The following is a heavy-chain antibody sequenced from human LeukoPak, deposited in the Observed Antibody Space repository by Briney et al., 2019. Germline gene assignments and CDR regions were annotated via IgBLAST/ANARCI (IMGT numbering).Heavy chain of an antibody. CDR3: ARDSENYYDSGGYDY. Sequence: PGGSLRLSCAASGFTFSSYPMHWVRQAPGKGLEWLAFISYDGSNKYYADSVKGRFTISRDNSKNTLYLQMNSLRVEDTAVYYCARDSENYYDSGGYDYWGQGTLVTVSS. CDR2: ISYDGSNK. V-gene: IGHV3-30-3*01. D-gene: IGHD3-22*01. CDR1: GFTFSSYP. J-gene: IGHJ4*02.